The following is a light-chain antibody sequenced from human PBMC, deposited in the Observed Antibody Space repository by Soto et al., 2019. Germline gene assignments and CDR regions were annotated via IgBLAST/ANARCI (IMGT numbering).Light chain of an antibody. Sequence: QSVLTQPPSASGTPGQRVTISCSGSSSNIGSNTVNWYQQLPGTAPKLLIYSNNQRPSGVPDRFSGSKSGTSASLAISGLQSEDEADYYCAAWDDSLNVNVVFCGGTQLTVL. CDR1: SSNIGSNT. V-gene: IGLV1-44*01. CDR3: AAWDDSLNVNVV. CDR2: SNN. J-gene: IGLJ2*01.